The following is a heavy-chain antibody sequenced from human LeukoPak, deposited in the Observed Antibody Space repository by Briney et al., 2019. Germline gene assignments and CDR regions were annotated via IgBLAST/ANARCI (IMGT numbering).Heavy chain of an antibody. CDR2: IYSTGST. CDR1: DGSISGVNHY. CDR3: ARGVSTINFDY. D-gene: IGHD5/OR15-5a*01. V-gene: IGHV4-61*02. J-gene: IGHJ4*02. Sequence: SQTLSLTCAVSDGSISGVNHYWSWIRQPAGKGLEWIGRIYSTGSTNYNPSLKSRVTISIDTSKRQFSLKLSSVTATDTAIYYCARGVSTINFDYWGQGTLVTVSS.